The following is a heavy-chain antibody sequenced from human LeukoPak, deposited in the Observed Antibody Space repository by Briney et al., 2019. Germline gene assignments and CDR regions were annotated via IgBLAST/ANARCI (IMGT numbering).Heavy chain of an antibody. J-gene: IGHJ5*02. D-gene: IGHD1-26*01. V-gene: IGHV3-11*01. Sequence: AGSLRLSCAASGFTFSDSYMTWIRQAPGKGLELLSYISGSASDVNYIDSVRGRFTISRDNAKNSLYLHMNSLAVEDTAVYYCARDNSVGDTAWWFDPWGQGTLVTVSS. CDR3: ARDNSVGDTAWWFDP. CDR2: ISGSASDV. CDR1: GFTFSDSY.